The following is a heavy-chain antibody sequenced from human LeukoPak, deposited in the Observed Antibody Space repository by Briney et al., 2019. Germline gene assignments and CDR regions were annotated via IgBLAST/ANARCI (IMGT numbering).Heavy chain of an antibody. V-gene: IGHV4-34*01. CDR3: ARHGGRLDY. J-gene: IGHJ4*02. Sequence: PSETLSLTCAVYGGSFSGYYWSWIRQPPGKGLEWIGEINHSGSTNYNPSLKSRVTISVDTSKNQFSLKLSSVTAADTAVYYCARHGGRLDYWGQGTLVTVSS. CDR1: GGSFSGYY. CDR2: INHSGST. D-gene: IGHD3-16*01.